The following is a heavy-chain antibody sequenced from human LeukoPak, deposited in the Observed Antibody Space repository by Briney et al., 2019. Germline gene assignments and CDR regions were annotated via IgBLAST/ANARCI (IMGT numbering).Heavy chain of an antibody. J-gene: IGHJ4*02. CDR2: IWYDGSNK. CDR1: GFTFSSYA. D-gene: IGHD3-22*01. CDR3: AKVTDSSGYFPSVY. V-gene: IGHV3-33*06. Sequence: GGSLRLSCAASGFTFSSYAMHWVRQAPGKGLEWVAVIWYDGSNKYYADSVKGRSTISRDNSKNTLYLQMNSLRADDTAVYYCAKVTDSSGYFPSVYWGQGTLVTVSS.